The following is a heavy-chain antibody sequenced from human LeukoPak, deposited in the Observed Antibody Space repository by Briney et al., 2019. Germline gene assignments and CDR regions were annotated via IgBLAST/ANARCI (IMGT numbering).Heavy chain of an antibody. CDR2: INQRRNT. V-gene: IGHV4-34*01. Sequence: SETLSLTCAVYGGSFSGYSWSWIRQPLGKGLEWIGEINQRRNTNYNPSLKSRVTISIDTSKNQFSLKLSSVTAADTAVYYCARHGWHAWYFDLWGRGTLVTVSS. CDR1: GGSFSGYS. CDR3: ARHGWHAWYFDL. J-gene: IGHJ2*01. D-gene: IGHD6-19*01.